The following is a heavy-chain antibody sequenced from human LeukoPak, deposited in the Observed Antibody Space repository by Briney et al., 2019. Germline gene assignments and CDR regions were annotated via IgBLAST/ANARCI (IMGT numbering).Heavy chain of an antibody. J-gene: IGHJ4*02. CDR2: VSGSGGNT. V-gene: IGHV3-23*01. Sequence: GGSLRLSCAASGFTFSSYAMSWVRQAPGKGLEWVSAVSGSGGNTYYADSVKGRFTISRDNSKNTLYLQMNSLRAEDTAVYYCAKVPTYGSGSYYFDYWGQGTLVTVSS. D-gene: IGHD3-10*01. CDR3: AKVPTYGSGSYYFDY. CDR1: GFTFSSYA.